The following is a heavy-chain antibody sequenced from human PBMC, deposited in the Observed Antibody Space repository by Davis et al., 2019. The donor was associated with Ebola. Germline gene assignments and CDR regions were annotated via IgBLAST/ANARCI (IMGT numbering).Heavy chain of an antibody. J-gene: IGHJ4*02. CDR1: GFTFSSYG. CDR3: ARAGTGSYYFDY. CDR2: IWYDGSNK. Sequence: GESLKISCAASGFTFSSYGMHWVRQAPGKGLEWVAVIWYDGSNKYYADSVKGRFTISRDNSKNTLYLQMNSLRAEDTAVYYCARAGTGSYYFDYWGQGTLVTVSS. V-gene: IGHV3-33*01. D-gene: IGHD6-13*01.